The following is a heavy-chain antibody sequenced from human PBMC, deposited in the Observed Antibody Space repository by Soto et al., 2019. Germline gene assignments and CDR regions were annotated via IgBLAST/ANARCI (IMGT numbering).Heavy chain of an antibody. V-gene: IGHV4-31*03. CDR3: ARDPAGSGSYWDY. CDR1: GGSISSGGYY. Sequence: QVQLQESGPGLVKPSQTLSLTCTVSGGSISSGGYYWSWIRQHPGKGLEWIGYIYYSGSTYYTPSIKSRVTISVDTSKNQFSLKLSSVTAADTAMYYCARDPAGSGSYWDYWGQGTLVTVSS. CDR2: IYYSGST. J-gene: IGHJ4*02. D-gene: IGHD3-10*01.